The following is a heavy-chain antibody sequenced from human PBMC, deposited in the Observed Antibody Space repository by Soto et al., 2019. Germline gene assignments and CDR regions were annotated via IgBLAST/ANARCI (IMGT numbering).Heavy chain of an antibody. D-gene: IGHD2-2*01. CDR1: GFTFGDFG. CDR3: ASLTSWSQEYYYGMDV. CDR2: IRSKGYGGTT. J-gene: IGHJ6*02. V-gene: IGHV3-49*03. Sequence: PGGSLRLSCTGSGFTFGDFGMSWIRQAPGKGLEWLSFIRSKGYGGTTESAASVRGRFITSRDDSKSIAYLQMNSLKTEDTAVYYCASLTSWSQEYYYGMDVWGQGTTVTVSS.